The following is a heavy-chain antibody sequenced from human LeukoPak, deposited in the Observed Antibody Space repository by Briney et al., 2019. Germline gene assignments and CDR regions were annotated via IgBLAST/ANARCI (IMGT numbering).Heavy chain of an antibody. D-gene: IGHD2-21*01. CDR1: GFSHSPTVVG. V-gene: IGHV2-5*02. CDR3: AHRPGRGIPAAH. J-gene: IGHJ4*02. CDR2: IYWDDDK. Sequence: SGPTLMNPTQTLTLTCSFSGFSHSPTVVGVTWIRQPPGKALEWLALIYWDDDKRYSPSLETRLTITKDTSKNQVVLTMTNMDPVDTATYFCAHRPGRGIPAAHWGQGTLVTVSS.